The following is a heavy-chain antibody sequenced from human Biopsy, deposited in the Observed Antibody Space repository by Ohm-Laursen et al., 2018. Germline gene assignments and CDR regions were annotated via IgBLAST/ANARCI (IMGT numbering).Heavy chain of an antibody. J-gene: IGHJ5*02. CDR3: AREPRIAAVAYFDP. CDR2: IYSSGST. CDR1: GGSISNYY. D-gene: IGHD6-13*01. Sequence: TLSLTCTVSGGSISNYYWSWIRQPAGKGLEWIGRIYSSGSTNYNPSFKSRVTMSVDTSKNQFSLILSSMTAADTAVYYCAREPRIAAVAYFDPWGQGTLVTVSS. V-gene: IGHV4-4*07.